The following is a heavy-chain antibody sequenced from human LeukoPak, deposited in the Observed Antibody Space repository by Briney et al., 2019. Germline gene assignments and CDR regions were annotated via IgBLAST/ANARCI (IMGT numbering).Heavy chain of an antibody. Sequence: SETLSLTCTVSGGSISSSSYYWGWIRQPPGKGLEWIGSIYYSGSTYYNPSLKSRVTISVDTSKNQLSLKLSSVTAADTAVYYCARGGSGPDYYFDYWGQGTLVTVSS. CDR1: GGSISSSSYY. CDR3: ARGGSGPDYYFDY. V-gene: IGHV4-39*07. J-gene: IGHJ4*02. CDR2: IYYSGST. D-gene: IGHD3-16*01.